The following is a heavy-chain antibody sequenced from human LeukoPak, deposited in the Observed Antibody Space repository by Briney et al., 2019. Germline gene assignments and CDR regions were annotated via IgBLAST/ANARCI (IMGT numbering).Heavy chain of an antibody. CDR2: IEYNGRMT. V-gene: IGHV3-74*01. J-gene: IGHJ4*02. CDR1: GFTFGHYW. CDR3: ATPTYYYGSGSYYNPLDY. Sequence: QPGGSLRLSCAASGFTFGHYWMHWVRQAPGKGLEWVSRIEYNGRMTNYTDSVKGRFTISRDNSKNTLYLQMNSLRAEDTAVYYCATPTYYYGSGSYYNPLDYWGQGTLVTVSS. D-gene: IGHD3-10*01.